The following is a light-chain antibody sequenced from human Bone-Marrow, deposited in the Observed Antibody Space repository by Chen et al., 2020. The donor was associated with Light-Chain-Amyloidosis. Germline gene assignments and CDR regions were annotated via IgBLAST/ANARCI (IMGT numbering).Light chain of an antibody. Sequence: EIVLTQSPGPLSLSPGEGANLPCRASQTISSNSLTWYQQKFGQAPRLLIYGSSSRATGIPDRCTGSGSGTDFTLTINRLEPEDFAMYYCQQYGTSPLTFGGGTKVEIK. CDR2: GSS. V-gene: IGKV3-20*01. J-gene: IGKJ4*01. CDR1: QTISSNS. CDR3: QQYGTSPLT.